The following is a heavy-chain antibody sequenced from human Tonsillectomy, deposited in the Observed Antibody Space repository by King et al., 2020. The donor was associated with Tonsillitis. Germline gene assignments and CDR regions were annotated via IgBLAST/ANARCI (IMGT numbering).Heavy chain of an antibody. CDR3: AKDLHFRYGIGTIDY. Sequence: VQLVESGGGLVQPGGSLRLSCAASGFTFSSYAISWVRQAPGKGLEWVSVISGSGGSTYYADSVKGRFTISRDNSKNTLYMQMNSLRAEDTAVYYCAKDLHFRYGIGTIDYWGQGTLVTVSS. V-gene: IGHV3-23*04. D-gene: IGHD5-18*01. CDR1: GFTFSSYA. J-gene: IGHJ4*02. CDR2: ISGSGGST.